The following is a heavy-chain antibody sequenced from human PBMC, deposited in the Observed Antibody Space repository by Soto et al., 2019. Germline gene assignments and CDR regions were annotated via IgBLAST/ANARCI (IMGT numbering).Heavy chain of an antibody. J-gene: IGHJ5*02. V-gene: IGHV4-59*01. D-gene: IGHD4-17*01. CDR3: AREAGVRYPFDP. CDR2: IFYRGST. CDR1: GGSISSYY. Sequence: NPAETLSLTCTVSGGSISSYYWSWIRQPPGKGLEWIGYIFYRGSTNYNPSPKSRVTISVDTSKNQFSLKLSSVTAADTAMYYCAREAGVRYPFDPWGQGTLVTVSS.